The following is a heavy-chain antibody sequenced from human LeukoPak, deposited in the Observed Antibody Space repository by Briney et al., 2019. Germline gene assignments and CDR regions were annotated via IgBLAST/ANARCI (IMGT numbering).Heavy chain of an antibody. D-gene: IGHD2-15*01. CDR2: ISAYNGNT. J-gene: IGHJ6*02. CDR3: ARDGPYCSGGSCYLYYYYYYGMDV. CDR1: GYTFTSYG. V-gene: IGHV1-18*01. Sequence: ASVKVSCKASGYTFTSYGISWVRQAPGRGLEWMGWISAYNGNTNYAQKLQGRVTMTTDTSTSTAYMELRSLRSDDTAVYYCARDGPYCSGGSCYLYYYYYYGMDVWGQGTTVTVSS.